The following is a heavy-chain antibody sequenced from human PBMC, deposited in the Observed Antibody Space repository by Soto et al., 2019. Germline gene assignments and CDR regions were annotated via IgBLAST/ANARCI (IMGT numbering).Heavy chain of an antibody. Sequence: PSETLSLTCDVSGVSITSHYWNWIRQSPGMGLEWIGSTYFRGSASYNPSLKSRVTISLDTSKDQLSPTLSAVTAADSAVYYCARDLRSRGWFDPWGPGILVTVSS. CDR1: GVSITSHY. CDR3: ARDLRSRGWFDP. V-gene: IGHV4-59*11. J-gene: IGHJ5*02. CDR2: TYFRGSA.